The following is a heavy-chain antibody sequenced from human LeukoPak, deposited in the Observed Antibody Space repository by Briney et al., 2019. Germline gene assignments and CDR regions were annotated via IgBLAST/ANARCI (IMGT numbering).Heavy chain of an antibody. CDR3: AKDELLLSFED. Sequence: PGGSLRLSCATSGFIFSDYAMNWVRQAPGKGLEWVSGIIGSGGTTYYAESVKGRFTISRDNSKNTLDLQMNSLRAEDTAVYYCAKDELLLSFEDWGQGTLVTVSS. CDR2: IIGSGGTT. CDR1: GFIFSDYA. D-gene: IGHD3-10*01. V-gene: IGHV3-23*01. J-gene: IGHJ4*02.